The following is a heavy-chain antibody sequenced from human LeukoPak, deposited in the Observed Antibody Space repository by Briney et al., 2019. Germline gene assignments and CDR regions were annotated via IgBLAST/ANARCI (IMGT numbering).Heavy chain of an antibody. V-gene: IGHV4-59*01. CDR3: ARAGGSWFPTIDY. Sequence: SETLSLTCTVSGGSISSYYWSWIRQPPGKGLEWIGYIYYSGSTNYNPSLKSRVTISVDTSKNQFSLKLSSVTAADTAVYYCARAGGSWFPTIDYWGQGILVTVSS. CDR1: GGSISSYY. CDR2: IYYSGST. J-gene: IGHJ4*02. D-gene: IGHD6-13*01.